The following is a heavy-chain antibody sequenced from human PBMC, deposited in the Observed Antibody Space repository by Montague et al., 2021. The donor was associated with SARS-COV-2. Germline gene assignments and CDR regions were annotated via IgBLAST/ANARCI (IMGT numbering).Heavy chain of an antibody. Sequence: SETLSLTCAVCGGSFTNYYWNWIRQSPGKGLETLGEINHSGSTNYNPSLKSRVTISVDMFKSQVSLNLTSVTAADTAIYYCARARRRTGWFDSWGQGIQVTVSS. CDR2: INHSGST. CDR1: GGSFTNYY. V-gene: IGHV4-34*01. J-gene: IGHJ5*01. D-gene: IGHD1-1*01. CDR3: ARARRRTGWFDS.